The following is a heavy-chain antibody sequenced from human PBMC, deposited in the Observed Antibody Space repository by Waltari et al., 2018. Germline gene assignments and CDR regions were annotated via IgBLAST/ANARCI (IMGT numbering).Heavy chain of an antibody. V-gene: IGHV3-21*01. D-gene: IGHD1-26*01. CDR3: ARDRGSGSSPLDY. Sequence: EVQLVESGGGLVKPGGSLRLSCAASGFTFSSYSMNWVRQAPGKGLEWVSSISSSSSYIYYADSVKGRFTSSRDNAKNSLYLQMNSLRAEDTAVYSCARDRGSGSSPLDYWGQGTLVTVSS. CDR1: GFTFSSYS. J-gene: IGHJ4*02. CDR2: ISSSSSYI.